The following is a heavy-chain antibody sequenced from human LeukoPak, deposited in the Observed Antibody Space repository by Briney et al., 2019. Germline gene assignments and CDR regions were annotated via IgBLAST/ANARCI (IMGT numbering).Heavy chain of an antibody. V-gene: IGHV4-59*01. CDR3: ARNGGIAAIDY. Sequence: SETLSLTCTVSGRSISSYYWSWIRQPPGKGLEWIGYIYYSGSTNYNPSLKSRVTISVDTSKNQFSLKLSSVTAADTAVYYCARNGGIAAIDYWGQGTLVTVSS. CDR1: GRSISSYY. CDR2: IYYSGST. J-gene: IGHJ4*02. D-gene: IGHD6-13*01.